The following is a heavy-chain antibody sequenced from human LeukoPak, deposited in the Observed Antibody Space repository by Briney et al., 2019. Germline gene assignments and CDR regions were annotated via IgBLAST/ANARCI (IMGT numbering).Heavy chain of an antibody. CDR1: GGSISSGNYY. D-gene: IGHD4-11*01. CDR3: ARAYRNRVDY. CDR2: IYTSGST. V-gene: IGHV4-61*02. J-gene: IGHJ4*02. Sequence: PSETLSLTCTVSGGSISSGNYYWNWIRQPAGKGLEWIGRIYTSGSTNYNPSLKSRITISVDTSKNQFSLRLNSVTAADTAVYFCARAYRNRVDYWGQGTLVTVSS.